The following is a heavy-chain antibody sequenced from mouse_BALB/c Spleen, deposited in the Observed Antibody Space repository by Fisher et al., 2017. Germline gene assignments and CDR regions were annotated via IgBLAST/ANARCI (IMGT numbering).Heavy chain of an antibody. CDR3: ARCYYGYLAMDY. J-gene: IGHJ4*01. D-gene: IGHD1-2*01. V-gene: IGHV5-12*03. Sequence: RFTISRDNAKNTLYLEMSSLRSEDTAMYYCARCYYGYLAMDYWGQGTSVTVSS.